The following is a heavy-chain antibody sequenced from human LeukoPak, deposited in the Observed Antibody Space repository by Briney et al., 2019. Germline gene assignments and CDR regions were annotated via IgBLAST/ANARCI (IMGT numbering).Heavy chain of an antibody. CDR2: INPSDDST. CDR3: AREGCSGGTCYAKYFDY. D-gene: IGHD2-15*01. Sequence: GASVNVACKAAGYTFTTYYMHWVGQAPGQGREWVGVINPSDDSTNYAQTFQGRVIMTRDPSKSTVSLALSSLRSEDTAVYYCAREGCSGGTCYAKYFDYWGQGTLVTVS. J-gene: IGHJ4*02. CDR1: GYTFTTYY. V-gene: IGHV1-46*01.